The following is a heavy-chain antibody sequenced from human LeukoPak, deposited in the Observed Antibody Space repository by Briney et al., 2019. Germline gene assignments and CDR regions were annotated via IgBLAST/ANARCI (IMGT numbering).Heavy chain of an antibody. J-gene: IGHJ4*02. Sequence: GGSLRLSCAASGFTFSSYSMNWVRQAPGKGLEWVSSISSSSSYIYYADSVKGRFTISRDNAKNSLYLQMNSLRAEDTAVYYCARGPVDTAMVLYWGQGTLVTVSS. CDR3: ARGPVDTAMVLY. V-gene: IGHV3-21*01. D-gene: IGHD5-18*01. CDR2: ISSSSSYI. CDR1: GFTFSSYS.